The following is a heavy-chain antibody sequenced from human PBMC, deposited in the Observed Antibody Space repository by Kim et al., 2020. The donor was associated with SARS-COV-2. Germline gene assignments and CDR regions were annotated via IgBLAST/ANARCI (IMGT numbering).Heavy chain of an antibody. V-gene: IGHV1-46*01. CDR3: ARGGYSSSWIDY. D-gene: IGHD6-13*01. J-gene: IGHJ4*02. Sequence: SYAQKFQGRVTMTRDTSTSTVYMELSSLRSEDTAVYYCARGGYSSSWIDYWGQGTLVTVSS.